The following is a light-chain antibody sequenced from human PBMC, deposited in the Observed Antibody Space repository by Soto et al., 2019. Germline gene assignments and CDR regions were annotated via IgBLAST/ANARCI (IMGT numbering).Light chain of an antibody. V-gene: IGLV2-8*01. J-gene: IGLJ3*02. CDR3: SSTAGNNNLV. CDR2: EVS. Sequence: QAVLTQSPSASGSPGQSVTISCTGSSSDVGSHNYVSWYQHHPGKAPKLIIYEVSKRPSGVPDRFSGSKSGNTASLTVSGLQAEDEAVYYCSSTAGNNNLVFGGGTKLTVL. CDR1: SSDVGSHNY.